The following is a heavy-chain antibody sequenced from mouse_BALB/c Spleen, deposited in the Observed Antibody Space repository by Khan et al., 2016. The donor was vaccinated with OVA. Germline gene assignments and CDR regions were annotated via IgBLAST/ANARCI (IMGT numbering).Heavy chain of an antibody. Sequence: EVKLLESGPSLVKPSQTLSLTCSVTGDSITSRYCILIRTFPGHKLEYMGYMIYTGYTDYNPSLKSRIALTRHTSKKQDNLQLTSVTAEDTATYYCASSYYRYGFAYWGQGTLVTVSA. J-gene: IGHJ3*01. CDR3: ASSYYRYGFAY. V-gene: IGHV3-8*02. CDR1: GDSITSRY. CDR2: MIYTGYT. D-gene: IGHD2-14*01.